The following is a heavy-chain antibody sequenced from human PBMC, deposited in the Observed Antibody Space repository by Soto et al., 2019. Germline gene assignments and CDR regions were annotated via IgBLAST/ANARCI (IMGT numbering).Heavy chain of an antibody. J-gene: IGHJ5*02. V-gene: IGHV5-51*01. CDR2: IFPSDSDT. Sequence: AESLKISCRTSGYRFTSYWIAWVRQMPGKGLEWMGIIFPSDSDTRYSPSFQGQVTISADRSTSTVFLQWARLKASDTAVYFCARKDKSGYFNWFDPWGQGPLVTVSS. CDR1: GYRFTSYW. CDR3: ARKDKSGYFNWFDP. D-gene: IGHD3-22*01.